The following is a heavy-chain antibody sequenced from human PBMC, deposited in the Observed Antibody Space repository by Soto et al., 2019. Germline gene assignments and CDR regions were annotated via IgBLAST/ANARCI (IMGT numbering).Heavy chain of an antibody. D-gene: IGHD6-13*01. CDR3: ARVPDPEQQLVKRNALLVAPFWAEYFQH. CDR2: INPNNGGT. V-gene: IGHV1-2*02. J-gene: IGHJ1*01. CDR1: GYTFTGYY. Sequence: ASVKVSCKASGYTFTGYYMHWVRQAPGQGLEWMGWINPNNGGTNYAQKFQGRVTMTRDTSISTAYMELSRLRSDDTAVYYCARVPDPEQQLVKRNALLVAPFWAEYFQHWGQGTLVTVSS.